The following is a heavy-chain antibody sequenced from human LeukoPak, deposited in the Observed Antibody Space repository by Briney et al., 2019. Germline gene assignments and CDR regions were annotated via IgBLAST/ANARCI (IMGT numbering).Heavy chain of an antibody. J-gene: IGHJ4*02. CDR3: ARGRPLGPFDY. CDR2: INHSGST. Sequence: SETLSLTCAVYGGSFSGYYWSWIRQPPGKGLEWIGEINHSGSTNYNPSLKSRVTISVDASKNQFSLKLSSVTAANTAVYYCARGRPLGPFDYWGQGTLVTVPS. CDR1: GGSFSGYY. V-gene: IGHV4-34*01. D-gene: IGHD3-16*01.